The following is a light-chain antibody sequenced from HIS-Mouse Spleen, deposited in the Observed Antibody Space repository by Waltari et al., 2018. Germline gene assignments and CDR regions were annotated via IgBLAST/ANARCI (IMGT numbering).Light chain of an antibody. Sequence: QSALTQPASVSGSPGQSITISCTGTSSDVGSYNLVSWYQQHPGKAPKLMFYEGSNRPSGVSSRFSGSKSGNTASLTISGLQAEDEADYYCCSYAGSSTWVFGGGTKLTVL. CDR1: SSDVGSYNL. J-gene: IGLJ3*02. CDR2: EGS. CDR3: CSYAGSSTWV. V-gene: IGLV2-23*01.